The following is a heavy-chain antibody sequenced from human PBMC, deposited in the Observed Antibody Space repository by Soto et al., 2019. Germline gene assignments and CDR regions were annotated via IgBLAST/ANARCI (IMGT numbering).Heavy chain of an antibody. Sequence: GGSLRLSCAASGFTFSSYSMNWVRQAPGKGLEWVSSISSSSSYIYYADSVKGRFTISRDNAKNSLYLQMNSLRAEDTAVYYCARVDFWSGYYTDYYYMDVWGKGTTVTVSS. J-gene: IGHJ6*03. V-gene: IGHV3-21*01. CDR2: ISSSSSYI. CDR3: ARVDFWSGYYTDYYYMDV. CDR1: GFTFSSYS. D-gene: IGHD3-3*01.